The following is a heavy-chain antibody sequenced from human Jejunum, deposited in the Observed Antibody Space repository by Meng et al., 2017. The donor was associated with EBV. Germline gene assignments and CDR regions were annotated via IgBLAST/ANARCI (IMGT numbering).Heavy chain of an antibody. D-gene: IGHD3-3*01. J-gene: IGHJ4*02. CDR2: SYFSGNT. CDR1: GGSISNSIYY. CDR3: AKTLGDFWSGGLDC. Sequence: HLQVAGPVLVKPSETLSLTCTVYGGSISNSIYYWGWIRQPPGKVLEWIGSSYFSGNTYYNPSLKSRVSVSVDTSKNQFSLKLTSVTAADTAVYYCAKTLGDFWSGGLDCWGQGTLVTVSS. V-gene: IGHV4-39*01.